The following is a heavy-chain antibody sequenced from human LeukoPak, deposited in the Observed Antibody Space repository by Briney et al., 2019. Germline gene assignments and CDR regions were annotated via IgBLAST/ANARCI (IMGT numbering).Heavy chain of an antibody. D-gene: IGHD6-19*01. J-gene: IGHJ4*02. CDR2: IYYSGST. CDR1: GGSISSSSYY. CDR3: ASLEEQWLVRGVVDY. V-gene: IGHV4-39*01. Sequence: SETLSLTCTVSGGSISSSSYYWGWIRQPPGKGLEWIGSIYYSGSTYYNPSLKCRVTISVDTSKNQFSLKLSSVTAADTAVYYCASLEEQWLVRGVVDYWGQGTLVTVSS.